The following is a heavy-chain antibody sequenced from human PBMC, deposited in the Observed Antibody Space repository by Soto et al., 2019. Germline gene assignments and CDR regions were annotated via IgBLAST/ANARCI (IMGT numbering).Heavy chain of an antibody. V-gene: IGHV4-30-4*01. Sequence: SETLSLTCTVSGGSISSGDYYWSWIRQPPGKGLEWIGYIYYSGSTYYNPSLKSRVTISVDTSKNQFSLKLSSVTAADTAVYYCAREGDYYDSSGFDYWGQGTRVTVSS. CDR2: IYYSGST. J-gene: IGHJ4*02. D-gene: IGHD3-22*01. CDR3: AREGDYYDSSGFDY. CDR1: GGSISSGDYY.